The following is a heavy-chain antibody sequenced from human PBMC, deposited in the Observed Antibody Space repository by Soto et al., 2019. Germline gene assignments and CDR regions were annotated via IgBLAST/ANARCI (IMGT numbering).Heavy chain of an antibody. D-gene: IGHD3-22*01. CDR2: ISPYNDDT. CDR1: GGAFSSYG. V-gene: IGHV1-18*01. CDR3: ARGGYYDSSGARNYHYYGMDV. Sequence: ASVKVSCKASGGAFSSYGITWVRQAPGQGLGWLGWISPYNDDTKYAQRLQGRVTMTTDTSTRTAYMDIRGLRSDDTAIYYCARGGYYDSSGARNYHYYGMDVWGQGTTVTVSS. J-gene: IGHJ6*02.